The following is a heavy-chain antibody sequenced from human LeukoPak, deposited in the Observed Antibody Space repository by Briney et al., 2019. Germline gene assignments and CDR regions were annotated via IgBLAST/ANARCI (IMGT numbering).Heavy chain of an antibody. D-gene: IGHD6-13*01. CDR1: GFTFSSYW. V-gene: IGHV3-7*01. Sequence: GGSLRLSCAASGFTFSSYWMSWVRQAPGKGLEWVANIKQDGSEKYYVDSVKGRFTISRDNAKNSLYLQMNSLRAEDTAVYYCARDLGSWARFSSWFDPWGQGTLVTVSS. J-gene: IGHJ5*02. CDR3: ARDLGSWARFSSWFDP. CDR2: IKQDGSEK.